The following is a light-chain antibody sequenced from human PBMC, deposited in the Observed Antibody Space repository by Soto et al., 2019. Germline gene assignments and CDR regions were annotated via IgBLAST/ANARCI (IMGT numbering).Light chain of an antibody. V-gene: IGKV1-12*01. Sequence: DIQMTQSPSSVSSSVGDRVTITCRASQAISSLLAWYQQKPGKATNLLIHTASTLQSGVPSRFSGSGSGTDFTLTSSSLQPEDFATYYCHQANSFPLIFGGGTKVEIK. CDR3: HQANSFPLI. CDR2: TAS. J-gene: IGKJ4*01. CDR1: QAISSL.